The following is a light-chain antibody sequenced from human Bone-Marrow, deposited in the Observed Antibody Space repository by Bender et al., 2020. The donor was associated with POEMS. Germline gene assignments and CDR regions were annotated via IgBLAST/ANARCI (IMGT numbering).Light chain of an antibody. J-gene: IGLJ2*01. V-gene: IGLV2-14*03. CDR2: DVS. CDR1: SSDVGTYDY. CDR3: SSYTSSNTVV. Sequence: QSALTQPASVSGSPGQSITISCTGTSSDVGTYDYVSWYQQHPGKAPKLIIYDVSERPSGVPDRFSGSKSANTASLTISGLQAEDEADYYCSSYTSSNTVVFGGGTKLTVL.